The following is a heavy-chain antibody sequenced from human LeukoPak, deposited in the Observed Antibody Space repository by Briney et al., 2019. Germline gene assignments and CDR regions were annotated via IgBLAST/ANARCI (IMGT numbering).Heavy chain of an antibody. CDR3: ARDRGIFGVVITYYYMDV. CDR2: INPNSGGT. D-gene: IGHD3-3*01. CDR1: GYTFTGYY. Sequence: ASVKVSCKASGYTFTGYYMHWVRQAPGQGLEWMGWINPNSGGTNYAQKFQSRVTMTRDTSISTAYMELSRLRSDDTAVYYCARDRGIFGVVITYYYMDVWGKGTTVTVSS. V-gene: IGHV1-2*02. J-gene: IGHJ6*03.